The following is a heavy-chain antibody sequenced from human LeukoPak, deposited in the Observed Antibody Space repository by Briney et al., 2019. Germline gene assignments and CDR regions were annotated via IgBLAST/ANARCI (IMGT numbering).Heavy chain of an antibody. CDR3: AKDAWATIYYYDSSGYLDY. CDR2: ISYDGSNK. CDR1: GFTFSSYG. V-gene: IGHV3-30*18. D-gene: IGHD3-22*01. Sequence: PGRSLRLSCAASGFTFSSYGMHWVRQAPGKGLEWVAVISYDGSNKYYADSVKGRFTISRDNSKNTLYLQLNSLRAEDTAVYYCAKDAWATIYYYDSSGYLDYWGQGTLVTVSS. J-gene: IGHJ4*02.